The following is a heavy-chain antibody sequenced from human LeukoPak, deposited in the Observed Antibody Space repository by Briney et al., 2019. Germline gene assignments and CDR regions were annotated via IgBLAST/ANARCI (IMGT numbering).Heavy chain of an antibody. CDR1: GFTFSTHW. Sequence: GGSLRLSCEASGFTFSTHWMHWVRQAPGKGLEWVSSISSSSSYIYYADSVKGRFTISRDNAKNSLYLQMNSLRAEDTAVYYCARDVSDSSGYYYYYYYYMDVWGKGTTVTVSS. V-gene: IGHV3-21*01. CDR3: ARDVSDSSGYYYYYYYYMDV. D-gene: IGHD3-22*01. J-gene: IGHJ6*03. CDR2: ISSSSSYI.